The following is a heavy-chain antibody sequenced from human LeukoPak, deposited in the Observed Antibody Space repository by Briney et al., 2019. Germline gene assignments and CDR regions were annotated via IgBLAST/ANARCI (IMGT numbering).Heavy chain of an antibody. CDR1: GGSISGGGYS. CDR3: ARVVVVAAIDY. D-gene: IGHD2-15*01. CDR2: IYYSGST. V-gene: IGHV4-39*07. J-gene: IGHJ4*02. Sequence: PSETLSLTCAVSGGSISGGGYSWSWIRQPPGKGLEWIGSIYYSGSTYYNPSLKSRVTISVDTSKNQFSLKLSSVTAADTAVYYCARVVVVAAIDYWGQGTLVTVSS.